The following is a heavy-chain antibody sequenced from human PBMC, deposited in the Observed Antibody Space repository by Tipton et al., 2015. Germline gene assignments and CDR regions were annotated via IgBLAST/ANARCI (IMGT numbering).Heavy chain of an antibody. Sequence: QLVQSGAEMKKPGESLKISCKASGYTFTNYWIGWVRQMPGKGLEWMGIIYPGDSHTRYNPSFEGQVTISADKSISTAYLQWTRLRASDTAIYYCARLDTGYDYGTDFWGEGTQVTVSS. V-gene: IGHV5-51*01. CDR1: GYTFTNYW. CDR2: IYPGDSHT. J-gene: IGHJ4*02. D-gene: IGHD5-12*01. CDR3: ARLDTGYDYGTDF.